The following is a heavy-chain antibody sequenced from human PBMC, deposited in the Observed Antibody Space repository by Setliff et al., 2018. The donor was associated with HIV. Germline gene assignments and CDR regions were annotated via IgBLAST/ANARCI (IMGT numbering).Heavy chain of an antibody. Sequence: ASVKVSCKASGYLFTGYYMHWVRQAPGQELEWMGWNNVNSGGTKYAQKVQGRVTMTRDTSIITAYMEVISLRSDDPAVYYCARASGGNSVENCFDIWGQGTMVTVSS. CDR1: GYLFTGYY. D-gene: IGHD1-26*01. CDR2: NNVNSGGT. J-gene: IGHJ3*02. V-gene: IGHV1-2*02. CDR3: ARASGGNSVENCFDI.